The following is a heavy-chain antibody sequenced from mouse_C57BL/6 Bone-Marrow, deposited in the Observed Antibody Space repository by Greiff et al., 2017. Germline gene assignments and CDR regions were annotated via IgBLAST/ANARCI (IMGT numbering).Heavy chain of an antibody. D-gene: IGHD2-3*01. V-gene: IGHV1-50*01. CDR3: ARGYWAWFAY. CDR1: GYTFTSYW. J-gene: IGHJ3*01. CDR2: IDPSDSYT. Sequence: QVQLQQPGAELVKPGASVKLSCKASGYTFTSYWMQWVKQRPGQGLEWIGEIDPSDSYTNYNQKFKGKATVTVDTSSSTAYMQLSSLTSEGAAVYDCARGYWAWFAYWGQGTLVTVSA.